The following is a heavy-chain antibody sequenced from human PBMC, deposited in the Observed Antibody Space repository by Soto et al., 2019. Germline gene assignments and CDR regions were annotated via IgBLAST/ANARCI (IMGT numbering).Heavy chain of an antibody. Sequence: QVQLVESGGGVVQPGRSLRLSCAASGFTFSSYGMHWVRQAPGKGLEWVAVISYDGSNKYYADSVKGRFTISRDNSKKTLYLQKNSLRAEDTAVYYCAIDRRPNYYYGMDVWGQGTTVAVSS. D-gene: IGHD6-25*01. V-gene: IGHV3-30*03. CDR3: AIDRRPNYYYGMDV. CDR1: GFTFSSYG. J-gene: IGHJ6*02. CDR2: ISYDGSNK.